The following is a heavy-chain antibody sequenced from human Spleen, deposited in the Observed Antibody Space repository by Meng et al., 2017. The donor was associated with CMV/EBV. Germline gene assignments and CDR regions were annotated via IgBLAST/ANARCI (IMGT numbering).Heavy chain of an antibody. D-gene: IGHD3-10*01. CDR1: GFTFSSYG. J-gene: IGHJ6*02. Sequence: GESLKISCAASGFTFSSYGMHWVRQAPGKGLEWVAVIWYDGSNKYYADSVKGRFTISRDNSKNTLYLQMNSLRAKDTAVYYCAKDGRKLLWFGEPASPSEYYYYYYGMDVWGQGTTVTVSS. CDR2: IWYDGSNK. V-gene: IGHV3-33*06. CDR3: AKDGRKLLWFGEPASPSEYYYYYYGMDV.